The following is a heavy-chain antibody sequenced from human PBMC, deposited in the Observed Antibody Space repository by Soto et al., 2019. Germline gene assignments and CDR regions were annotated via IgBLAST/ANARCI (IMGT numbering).Heavy chain of an antibody. J-gene: IGHJ4*02. V-gene: IGHV3-33*01. Sequence: PGGSLRLSCAASGFTFSSYGMHWVRQAPGKGLEWVAVIWYDGSNKYYADSVKGRFTISRDNSKNTLYLQMNSLRAEDTAVYYCARDPTIFGVVNPPRYWGQGTLVTVSS. CDR1: GFTFSSYG. CDR3: ARDPTIFGVVNPPRY. CDR2: IWYDGSNK. D-gene: IGHD3-3*01.